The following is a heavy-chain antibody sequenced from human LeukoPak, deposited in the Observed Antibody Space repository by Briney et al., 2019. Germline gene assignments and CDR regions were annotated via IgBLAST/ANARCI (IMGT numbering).Heavy chain of an antibody. CDR2: IWYDGSKK. D-gene: IGHD6-19*01. CDR1: GFSFSSYG. V-gene: IGHV3-33*06. J-gene: IGHJ4*02. Sequence: GRSLRLSCAASGFSFSSYGMHWVRQAPGKGLEWVAVIWYDGSKKYYADSVKGRFIISRDNSENTVFLQMNSLRAEDTAIYNCAKDSSSSGWASTTDYWGQGTLVTVSS. CDR3: AKDSSSSGWASTTDY.